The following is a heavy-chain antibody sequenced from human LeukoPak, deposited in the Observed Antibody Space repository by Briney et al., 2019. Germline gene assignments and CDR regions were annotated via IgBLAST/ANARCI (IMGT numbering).Heavy chain of an antibody. CDR1: GYIFSTYW. CDR2: IDPSDSYT. D-gene: IGHD3-10*01. CDR3: ARLNYYGSGSYSHDY. V-gene: IGHV5-10-1*01. Sequence: GESLKISFKGSGYIFSTYWISWVRQMPGKGLEWMGRIDPSDSYTKYSPSFHGLVTLSADKSISTAYLQWSSLVASDTAMYYCARLNYYGSGSYSHDYWGQGTLVTVSS. J-gene: IGHJ4*02.